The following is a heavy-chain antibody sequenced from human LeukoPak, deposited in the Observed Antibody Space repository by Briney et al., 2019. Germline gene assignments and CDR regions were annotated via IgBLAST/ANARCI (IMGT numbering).Heavy chain of an antibody. V-gene: IGHV4-38-2*02. Sequence: SETLSLTCTVSGYSISSDYYWGWIRQPPGKGLEWIGSIYHSGSTYYNPSLKSRVTISVDTSKNQFSLKLSSVTAADTAVYYCARVAYDDSSGYYWGQGTLVTVSS. D-gene: IGHD3-22*01. CDR1: GYSISSDYY. CDR2: IYHSGST. CDR3: ARVAYDDSSGYY. J-gene: IGHJ4*02.